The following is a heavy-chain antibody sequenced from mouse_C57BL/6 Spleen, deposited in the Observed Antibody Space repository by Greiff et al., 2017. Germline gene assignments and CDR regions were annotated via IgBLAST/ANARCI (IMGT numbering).Heavy chain of an antibody. V-gene: IGHV1-54*01. Sequence: QVQLKESGAELVRPWTSVKVSCKASGYAFTNYLIEWVKQRPGQGLEWIGVINPGSGGTNYNEKFKGKATLTADKSSSTAYMQLSSLTSEDSAVYFCARWDDYVRFDYWGQGTTLTVSS. CDR2: INPGSGGT. J-gene: IGHJ2*01. CDR1: GYAFTNYL. D-gene: IGHD1-1*01. CDR3: ARWDDYVRFDY.